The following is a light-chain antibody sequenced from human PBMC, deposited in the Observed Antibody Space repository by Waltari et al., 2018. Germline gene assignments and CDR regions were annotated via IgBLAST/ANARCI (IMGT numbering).Light chain of an antibody. CDR2: GAS. Sequence: ETVMTQSPATLSVSPGERATRYCRANQSISNNLAWYQQKAGQAPRLLIYGASTRATGFPARFGGSVSTTEFTLTISSLQYEDFAVYYCHQYTDWPPTFGQGTKVEVK. CDR3: HQYTDWPPT. CDR1: QSISNN. J-gene: IGKJ1*01. V-gene: IGKV3-15*01.